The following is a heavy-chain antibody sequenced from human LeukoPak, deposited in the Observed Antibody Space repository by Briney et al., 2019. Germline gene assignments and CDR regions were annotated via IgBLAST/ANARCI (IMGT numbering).Heavy chain of an antibody. Sequence: GASVTVSFKASGYTITSYYMHWVRQAPGQGLEWVGIINPSAGTTTYAQKFQGRVTIMSDTSTSTVYMELSSLRSDDTAVYYCARATGSQGADMWGPGTTVTVSS. CDR1: GYTITSYY. D-gene: IGHD1-26*01. V-gene: IGHV1-46*01. J-gene: IGHJ3*02. CDR2: INPSAGTT. CDR3: ARATGSQGADM.